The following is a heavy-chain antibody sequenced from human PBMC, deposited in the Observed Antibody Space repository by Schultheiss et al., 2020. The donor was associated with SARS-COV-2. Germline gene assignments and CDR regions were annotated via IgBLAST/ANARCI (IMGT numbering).Heavy chain of an antibody. J-gene: IGHJ6*03. CDR2: IYTSGST. D-gene: IGHD4-11*01. Sequence: SETLSLTCTVSGGSISSYYWSWIRQPAGKGLEWIGRIYTSGSTNYNPSPKSRVTMSVDTSKNQFTLKLSSVTAADTAVYYCARGTDDYSNYGTEYYYYYMDVWGKGTTVTVSS. CDR3: ARGTDDYSNYGTEYYYYYMDV. CDR1: GGSISSYY. V-gene: IGHV4-4*07.